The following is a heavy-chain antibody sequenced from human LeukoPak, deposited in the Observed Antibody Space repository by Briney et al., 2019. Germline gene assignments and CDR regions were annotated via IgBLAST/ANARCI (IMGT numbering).Heavy chain of an antibody. V-gene: IGHV3-53*01. Sequence: GGSLRLSCAASGFTVSSNYMNWVRQTPGKGLEWVSVIYSGGSTYYADSVKGRFTISRDNSKNTLYLQMNSLRAEDTAVYYCARGLATILNDYAMDVWGQGTTVTVSS. J-gene: IGHJ6*02. CDR1: GFTVSSNY. D-gene: IGHD5-12*01. CDR2: IYSGGST. CDR3: ARGLATILNDYAMDV.